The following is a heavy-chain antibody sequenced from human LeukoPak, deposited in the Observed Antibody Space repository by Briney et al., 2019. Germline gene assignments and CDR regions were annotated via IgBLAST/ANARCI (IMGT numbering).Heavy chain of an antibody. CDR3: ARVRFAWFGDQGGWFDP. Sequence: GGSLRLSCAASGFTFSSYAMSWVRQAPGKGLEWVGRTRNKANSYTTEYAASVKGRFTISRDDSKNSLYLQMSSLKTEDTAVYYCARVRFAWFGDQGGWFDPWGQGTLVTVSS. J-gene: IGHJ5*02. V-gene: IGHV3-72*01. CDR1: GFTFSSYA. CDR2: TRNKANSYTT. D-gene: IGHD3-10*01.